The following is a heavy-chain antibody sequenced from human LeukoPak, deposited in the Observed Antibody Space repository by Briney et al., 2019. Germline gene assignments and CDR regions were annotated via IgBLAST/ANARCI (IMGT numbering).Heavy chain of an antibody. Sequence: PGESLRLSCAASGFTFSTSWMTWIRQAPGKGLEWVANITEDGSRTNYVDPMKGRFTISRDNAKKSLYLQMNSLRAEDTAVYFCARDRAYSSYDYWGQGTLVTVSS. V-gene: IGHV3-7*01. CDR1: GFTFSTSW. D-gene: IGHD6-6*01. CDR3: ARDRAYSSYDY. CDR2: ITEDGSRT. J-gene: IGHJ4*02.